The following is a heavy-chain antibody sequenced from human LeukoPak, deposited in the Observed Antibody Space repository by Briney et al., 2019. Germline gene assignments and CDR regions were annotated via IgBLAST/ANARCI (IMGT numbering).Heavy chain of an antibody. CDR1: GGSISSNTYY. D-gene: IGHD3-10*01. CDR3: ARLVRGAKVYYYYYMDV. J-gene: IGHJ6*03. V-gene: IGHV4-39*01. Sequence: PSETLSLTCTVSGGSISSNTYYWAWMRQPPGKGLEWIGGIYYSGSTYYNPSLKSRVTVSVDTSKNQFSLKLNSVTAADTAVYYCARLVRGAKVYYYYYMDVWGKGTTVIISS. CDR2: IYYSGST.